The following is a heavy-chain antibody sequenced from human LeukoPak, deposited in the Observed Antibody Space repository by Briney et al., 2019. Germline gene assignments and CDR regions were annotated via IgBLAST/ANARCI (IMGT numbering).Heavy chain of an antibody. CDR1: GGSISSYY. CDR3: ARYYCSGDNCYYFDY. V-gene: IGHV4-59*01. D-gene: IGHD2-15*01. CDR2: IYYRGNT. Sequence: PSETLSLTCTVSGGSISSYYWSWIRQPPGEGLDWIGYIYYRGNTNHNPSLESRDSISVDTSKNQFSLKLSSVTAADTAVYYCARYYCSGDNCYYFDYGGQGALVTVSS. J-gene: IGHJ4*02.